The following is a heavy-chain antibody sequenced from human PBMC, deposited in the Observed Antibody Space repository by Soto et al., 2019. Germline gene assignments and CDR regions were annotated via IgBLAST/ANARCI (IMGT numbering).Heavy chain of an antibody. V-gene: IGHV1-18*01. CDR3: ARDYHGDYSSDY. D-gene: IGHD2-21*02. CDR2: ISAYNGNT. J-gene: IGHJ4*02. Sequence: QVQLVQSGAEVKKPGASVKVSCKASGYTFTSYGISWVRQAPGQGLEWMGWISAYNGNTNYAQKLQGRVTMTTDTSTSRGDMDLRCLRSDVTAVYYCARDYHGDYSSDYWGQGTMVTVSS. CDR1: GYTFTSYG.